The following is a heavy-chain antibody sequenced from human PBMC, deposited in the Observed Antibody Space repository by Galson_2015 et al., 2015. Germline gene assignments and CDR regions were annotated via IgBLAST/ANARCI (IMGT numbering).Heavy chain of an antibody. Sequence: SLRLSCAASGFTFSSYGMHWVRQAPGKGLEWVAVIWYDGSNKYYADSVKGRFTISRDNTKNTLYLQMNSLRAEDTAVYYCAREGVDFGSGRCYDYYYMDVWGKGTTVTASS. CDR3: AREGVDFGSGRCYDYYYMDV. CDR2: IWYDGSNK. J-gene: IGHJ6*03. V-gene: IGHV3-33*01. D-gene: IGHD3-3*01. CDR1: GFTFSSYG.